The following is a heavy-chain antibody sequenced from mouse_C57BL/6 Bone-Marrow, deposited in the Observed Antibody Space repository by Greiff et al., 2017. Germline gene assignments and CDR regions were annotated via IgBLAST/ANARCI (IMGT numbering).Heavy chain of an antibody. CDR3: AIAAIYYYGSSPAWFAY. V-gene: IGHV1-81*01. D-gene: IGHD1-1*01. J-gene: IGHJ3*01. CDR1: GYTFTSYG. Sequence: QVQLQQSGAELARPGASVKLSCKASGYTFTSYGISWVKQRTGQGLEWIGEIYPRSGNTYYNEKFKGKATLTADKSSSTASMELRSLTSEDSAVYFCAIAAIYYYGSSPAWFAYWGQGTLVTVSA. CDR2: IYPRSGNT.